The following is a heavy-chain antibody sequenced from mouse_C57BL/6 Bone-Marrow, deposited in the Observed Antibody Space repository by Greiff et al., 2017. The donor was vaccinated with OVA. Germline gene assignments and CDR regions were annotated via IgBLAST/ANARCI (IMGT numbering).Heavy chain of an antibody. CDR1: GFNIKDDY. Sequence: VQLKESGAELVRPGASVKLSCTASGFNIKDDYMHWVKQRPDQGLEWIGWIDPENGDTEYASKFQGKATITADTSSNTAYLQLSSLTSEDTAVYYCAYVLRLRMDYWGQGTSVTVSS. CDR3: AYVLRLRMDY. V-gene: IGHV14-4*01. J-gene: IGHJ4*01. CDR2: IDPENGDT. D-gene: IGHD3-2*02.